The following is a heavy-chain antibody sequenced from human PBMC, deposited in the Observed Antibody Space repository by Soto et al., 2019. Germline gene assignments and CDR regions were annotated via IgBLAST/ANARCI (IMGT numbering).Heavy chain of an antibody. CDR1: GYTFTSYA. Sequence: ASVKVSCKASGYTFTSYAVHWVRQAPGQRLEWMGWMNPSNGNTGYAQKFQGRVSMTRDTSINTAYLELSSLRSEDTAVYYCARSDWFDRWGQGTLVTVSS. J-gene: IGHJ5*02. CDR2: MNPSNGNT. V-gene: IGHV1-8*02. CDR3: ARSDWFDR.